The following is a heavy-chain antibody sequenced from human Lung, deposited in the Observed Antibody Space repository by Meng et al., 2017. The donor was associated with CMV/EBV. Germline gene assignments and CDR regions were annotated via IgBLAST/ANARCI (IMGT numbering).Heavy chain of an antibody. CDR1: SGTFRNYA. J-gene: IGHJ4*02. CDR3: ATYSRAPAALLAYFNY. Sequence: GASLKTSCVSSSGTFRNYAMHWVRQAPGKGPEWVAVISSDGQNKYYADSVKGRFAISRDNLRSTLYLQLSSLRLEDTAVYYCATYSRAPAALLAYFNYWGLGTLVXVSS. D-gene: IGHD2-2*01. V-gene: IGHV3-30*09. CDR2: ISSDGQNK.